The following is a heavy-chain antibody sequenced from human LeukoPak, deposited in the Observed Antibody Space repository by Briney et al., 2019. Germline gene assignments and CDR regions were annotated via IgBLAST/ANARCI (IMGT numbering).Heavy chain of an antibody. CDR2: IYNTGPI. D-gene: IGHD3-10*01. J-gene: IGHJ4*02. CDR1: GASISSGSYY. CDR3: ARTAGYYHGSGSYYAYFDS. V-gene: IGHV4-61*02. Sequence: KPSETLSLTCTVSGASISSGSYYWSWVRQPVGKGLEWIGRIYNTGPINYSPSLKSRLTISMDTSKNQFSLKLSSVNATDTAVYYCARTAGYYHGSGSYYAYFDSWGQGTLVTVSS.